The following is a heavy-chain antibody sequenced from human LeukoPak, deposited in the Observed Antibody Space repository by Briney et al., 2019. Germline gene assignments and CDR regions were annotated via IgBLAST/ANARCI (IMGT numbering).Heavy chain of an antibody. CDR1: GYTFSSYA. J-gene: IGHJ5*02. D-gene: IGHD3-22*01. Sequence: ASVKVSCKASGYTFSSYAISWVRQAPGQGLEWMGGIIPIFGTANYAQKFQGRVTITADESTSTAYMELSSLRSEDTAVYYCARESPFPIVVGAPLWFDPWGQGTLVTVSS. V-gene: IGHV1-69*13. CDR3: ARESPFPIVVGAPLWFDP. CDR2: IIPIFGTA.